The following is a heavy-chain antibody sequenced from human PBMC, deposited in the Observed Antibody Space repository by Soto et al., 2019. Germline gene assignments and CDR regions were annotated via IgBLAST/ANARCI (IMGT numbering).Heavy chain of an antibody. D-gene: IGHD3-16*01. CDR1: RFTFTNYA. V-gene: IGHV3-30-3*01. CDR3: ARDLGSLGYDGMDV. CDR2: ISYDGDHK. Sequence: QVQLVESGGGVVQPGKSLSLSCAASRFTFTNYAFHWVRQAPGKGLEWVALISYDGDHKYYADSVKGRFTISRDNLKKTLYLQMNSLRTEDTAVYYCARDLGSLGYDGMDVWGQGTTVTVSS. J-gene: IGHJ6*02.